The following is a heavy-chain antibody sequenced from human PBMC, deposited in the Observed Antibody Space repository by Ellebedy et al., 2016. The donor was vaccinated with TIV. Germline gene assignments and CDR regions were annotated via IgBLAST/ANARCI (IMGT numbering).Heavy chain of an antibody. Sequence: GESLKISCAASGFTFSSYSMNWVRQAPGKGLEWVSVIYSGGSTYYADSVKGRFTISRDNSKNTLYLQMNSLRAEDTAVYYCARRPNYYGMDVWGQGTTVTVSS. J-gene: IGHJ6*02. CDR1: GFTFSSYS. CDR2: IYSGGST. CDR3: ARRPNYYGMDV. V-gene: IGHV3-66*04.